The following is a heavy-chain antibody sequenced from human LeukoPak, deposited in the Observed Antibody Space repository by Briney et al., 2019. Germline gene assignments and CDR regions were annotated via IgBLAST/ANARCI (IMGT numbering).Heavy chain of an antibody. V-gene: IGHV3-7*01. D-gene: IGHD3-9*01. CDR1: GFTFSSYW. CDR3: ARESRGYDILTGKYHRGYYSYYMDV. CDR2: IQQDGSEK. Sequence: GGSLRLSCAVSGFTFSSYWMSWVRQTPGKGLEWVANIQQDGSEKYYVDSVKGRFTISRDNTKNSLYLQMNSLRAEDTAVYYCARESRGYDILTGKYHRGYYSYYMDVWGKGTTVTVSS. J-gene: IGHJ6*03.